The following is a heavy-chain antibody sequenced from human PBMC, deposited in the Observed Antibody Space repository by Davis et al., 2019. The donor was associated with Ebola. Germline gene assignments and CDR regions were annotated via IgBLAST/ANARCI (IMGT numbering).Heavy chain of an antibody. J-gene: IGHJ6*04. D-gene: IGHD1-14*01. CDR3: AKDPGGRKVGYQMDV. CDR1: GFRITTYG. V-gene: IGHV3-30*02. Sequence: GESLKISCAASGFRITTYGMHWVRQAPGKGLDWVAFMRHDGSKEYYGDFVKGRFTISRDNSKNTLYLQMNSLRSEDAAVYYCAKDPGGRKVGYQMDVWGEGTTVTVSS. CDR2: MRHDGSKE.